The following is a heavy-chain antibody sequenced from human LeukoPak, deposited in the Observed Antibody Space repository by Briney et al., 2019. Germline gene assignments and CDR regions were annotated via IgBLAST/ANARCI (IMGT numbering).Heavy chain of an antibody. Sequence: ASVKVSCKASGYTFTGYYMHWVRQAPGQGLEWMGRINPNSGGTNYAQKFQGRVTMTRDTSISTAYMELSRLRSDDTAVNYCARAVVVPAAIPFDYWGQGTLVTVSS. D-gene: IGHD2-2*01. V-gene: IGHV1-2*06. CDR1: GYTFTGYY. CDR3: ARAVVVPAAIPFDY. CDR2: INPNSGGT. J-gene: IGHJ4*02.